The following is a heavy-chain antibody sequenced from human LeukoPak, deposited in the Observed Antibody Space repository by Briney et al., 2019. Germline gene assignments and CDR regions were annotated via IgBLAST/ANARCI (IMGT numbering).Heavy chain of an antibody. V-gene: IGHV4-39*01. CDR1: GGSISSSSYY. Sequence: PSETLSLTCTVSGGSISSSSYYWGWIRQPPGEGLEWIGSIYYSGSTYYNPSLKSRVTISVDTSKNQFSLKLSSVTAADTAVYYCARRAAAGWFDPWGQGTLVTVSS. CDR2: IYYSGST. CDR3: ARRAAAGWFDP. D-gene: IGHD6-13*01. J-gene: IGHJ5*02.